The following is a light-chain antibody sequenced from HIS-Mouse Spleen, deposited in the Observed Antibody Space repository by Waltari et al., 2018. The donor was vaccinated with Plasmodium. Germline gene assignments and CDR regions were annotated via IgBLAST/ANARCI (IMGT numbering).Light chain of an antibody. CDR3: QQYGSSPQIT. J-gene: IGKJ4*01. Sequence: EIVLTQSPGTLSLSPGARATLSCRASQRVSSSYLAWYQQKPGQAPRLLIYGASSRATGIPDRFSGSGSGTDFTLTISRLEPEDFAVYYCQQYGSSPQITFGGGTKVEIK. V-gene: IGKV3-20*01. CDR2: GAS. CDR1: QRVSSSY.